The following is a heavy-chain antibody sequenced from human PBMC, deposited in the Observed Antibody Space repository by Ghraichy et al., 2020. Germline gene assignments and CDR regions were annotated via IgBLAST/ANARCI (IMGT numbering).Heavy chain of an antibody. CDR2: ISGSGSYI. V-gene: IGHV3-21*01. J-gene: IGHJ6*02. CDR3: ARDRQNAHTFYYYGSGSYYGMDV. Sequence: GGSLRLSCAASGFTFSSYGMNWVRQAPGKGLEWVSSISGSGSYIYYADSVKGRFTISRDNAKNSLYLQMNSLRAEDTAVYYCARDRQNAHTFYYYGSGSYYGMDVWGQGTTVTVSS. D-gene: IGHD3-10*01. CDR1: GFTFSSYG.